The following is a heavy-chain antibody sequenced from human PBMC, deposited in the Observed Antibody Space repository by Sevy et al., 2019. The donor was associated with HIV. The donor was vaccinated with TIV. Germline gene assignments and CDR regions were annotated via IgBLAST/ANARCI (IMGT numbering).Heavy chain of an antibody. CDR1: AFTLSRYS. J-gene: IGHJ4*02. D-gene: IGHD3-22*01. Sequence: GGSLRLSCAASAFTLSRYSMNWVRQAPGKGLEWVSSISSSSNYIYYADSVKGRFTTSRDNAKNSLYLQMTSLRAEDTAVYYCAREDYYVSGSYFFDSWGQGTLVTVSS. CDR3: AREDYYVSGSYFFDS. CDR2: ISSSSNYI. V-gene: IGHV3-21*01.